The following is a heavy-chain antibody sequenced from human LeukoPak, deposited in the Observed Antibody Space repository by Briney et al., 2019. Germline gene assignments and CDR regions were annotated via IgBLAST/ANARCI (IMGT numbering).Heavy chain of an antibody. CDR2: VYHSGGGNK. CDR3: ARVNPRTTGYSSGSTFDF. V-gene: IGHV4-4*02. CDR1: GSSLSTTSW. J-gene: IGHJ4*02. D-gene: IGHD6-19*01. Sequence: PSGTLSLTCAVSGSSLSTTSWWVWLRQPPGKGLEWIGEVYHSGGGNKNYNPSLKSRATISIDTSRNQFSLNLRSVTAADTAVYFCARVNPRTTGYSSGSTFDFWGQGILVTVSS.